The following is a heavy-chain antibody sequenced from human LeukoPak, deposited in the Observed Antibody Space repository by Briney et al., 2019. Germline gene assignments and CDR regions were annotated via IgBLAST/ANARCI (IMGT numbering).Heavy chain of an antibody. CDR3: ARARSFTTVTRAGFDI. CDR2: ISTRVSTI. CDR1: GFTFSDYY. J-gene: IGHJ3*02. Sequence: GGSLRLSCAASGFTFSDYYMNWIRQAPGKGLEWGSYISTRVSTIYYADSVKGRFTISRDNAKNSLYLQMSTLRAADTAVSYCARARSFTTVTRAGFDIWGQGTMVTVSS. V-gene: IGHV3-11*01. D-gene: IGHD4-17*01.